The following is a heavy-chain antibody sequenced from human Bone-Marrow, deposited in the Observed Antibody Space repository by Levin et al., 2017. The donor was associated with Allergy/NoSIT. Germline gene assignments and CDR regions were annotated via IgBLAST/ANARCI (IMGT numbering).Heavy chain of an antibody. CDR2: ISYDGGNK. Sequence: GGSLRLSCAASGFSFSSYGMHWVRQAPGKGLDWVAVISYDGGNKYYGDFVKGRFTISRDNSKNTLYLQMDSLRPEDTAVYFCARGSTPEYTSGWYALDYWGQGTLVTASS. CDR3: ARGSTPEYTSGWYALDY. D-gene: IGHD6-19*01. CDR1: GFSFSSYG. V-gene: IGHV3-30*03. J-gene: IGHJ4*02.